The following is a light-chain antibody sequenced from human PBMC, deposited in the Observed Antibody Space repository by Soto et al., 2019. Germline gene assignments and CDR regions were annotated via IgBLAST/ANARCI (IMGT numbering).Light chain of an antibody. Sequence: EIVLTQSPGTLSLSPGERATLSCRASQSVSSNNLAWYQQRPGQAPRVVIYGASTRATGIPERFSGSGSGTDFTLTISRLEPEDCAVYYCQQYGRSPFTFGPGTKVYIK. CDR3: QQYGRSPFT. J-gene: IGKJ3*01. CDR2: GAS. CDR1: QSVSSNN. V-gene: IGKV3-20*01.